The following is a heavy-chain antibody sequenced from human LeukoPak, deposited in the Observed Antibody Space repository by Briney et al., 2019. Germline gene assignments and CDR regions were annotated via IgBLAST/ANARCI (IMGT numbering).Heavy chain of an antibody. CDR2: IKQDGSEK. CDR3: ASEGYCSSTSCYSVDY. Sequence: GGSLRLSCAVSGFPFSTFWMNWVRQAPGKGLEWVANIKQDGSEKYYVDSVKGRFTISRDNARNSLYLQMNSLRAEDTAVYYCASEGYCSSTSCYSVDYWGQGTLVTVSS. D-gene: IGHD2-2*02. J-gene: IGHJ4*02. CDR1: GFPFSTFW. V-gene: IGHV3-7*01.